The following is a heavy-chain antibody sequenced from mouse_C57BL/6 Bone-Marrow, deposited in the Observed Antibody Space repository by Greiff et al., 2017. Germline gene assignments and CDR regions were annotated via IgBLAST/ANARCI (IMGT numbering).Heavy chain of an antibody. V-gene: IGHV1-47*01. J-gene: IGHJ2*01. CDR2: FHPYNDAT. CDR1: GYTFTTYP. Sequence: VQLQQSGAELVKPGASVKMSCKASGYTFTTYPIEWMKQNHGKSLEWIGNFHPYNDATKYNEKFKGKATLTVEKASSTVYLELSRLTSDDSAVYYGARVNYYGSSGDYFDYWGQGTTLTVTA. CDR3: ARVNYYGSSGDYFDY. D-gene: IGHD1-1*01.